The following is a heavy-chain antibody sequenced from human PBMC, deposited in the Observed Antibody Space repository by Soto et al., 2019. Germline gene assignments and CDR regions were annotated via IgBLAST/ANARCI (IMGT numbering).Heavy chain of an antibody. CDR1: SVSNAW. Sequence: SVSNAWMNWVRQAPGKGLEWVGRIKSKTDGGTTDYAAPVKGRFTISRDDSKNTLYLQMNSLKTEDTAMYYCTTGYCSGGSCLHDYWGQGTLVTVSS. D-gene: IGHD2-15*01. V-gene: IGHV3-15*07. CDR3: TTGYCSGGSCLHDY. J-gene: IGHJ4*02. CDR2: IKSKTDGGTT.